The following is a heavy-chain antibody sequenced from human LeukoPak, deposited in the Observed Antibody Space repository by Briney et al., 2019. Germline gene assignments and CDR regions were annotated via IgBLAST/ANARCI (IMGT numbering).Heavy chain of an antibody. CDR3: ARSRIQLWLMDY. D-gene: IGHD5-18*01. CDR2: IVPVFETI. Sequence: SVKVSCKASTDTFNNYGIVWVRQAPGQGLEWMGGIVPVFETIDYAQKFQGRVTITADKSTSTAYMELSSLRSEDTAVYYCARSRIQLWLMDYWGQGTLVTVSS. CDR1: TDTFNNYG. J-gene: IGHJ4*02. V-gene: IGHV1-69*06.